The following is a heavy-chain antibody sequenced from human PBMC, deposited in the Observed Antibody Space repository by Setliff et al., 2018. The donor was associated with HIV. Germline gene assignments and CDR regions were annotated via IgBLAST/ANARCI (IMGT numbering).Heavy chain of an antibody. D-gene: IGHD2-2*01. J-gene: IGHJ4*02. CDR2: IYTSGST. V-gene: IGHV4-61*09. Sequence: PSETLSLTCTVSGGSISSGSYYWSWIRQPAGKGLEWIGHIYTSGSTNYNPSLKNRVTISVDTSKNQFSLRLTSVTAADTAVYYCARDRSVPGTYRYFDYWGQGTLVTVSS. CDR1: GGSISSGSYY. CDR3: ARDRSVPGTYRYFDY.